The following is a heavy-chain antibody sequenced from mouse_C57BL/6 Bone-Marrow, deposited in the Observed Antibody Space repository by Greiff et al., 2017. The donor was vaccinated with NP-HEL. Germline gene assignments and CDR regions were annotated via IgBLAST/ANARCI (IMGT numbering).Heavy chain of an antibody. Sequence: EVQLVESGGGLVQSGRSLRLSCATSGFTFSDFYMEWVRQAPGKGLEWIAASRNKANDYTTEYSASVKGRFIVSRDTSQSILYLQMNALRAEDTAIYYCARDNWDWYCDVWGTGTTVTVSS. CDR1: GFTFSDFY. D-gene: IGHD4-1*01. CDR3: ARDNWDWYCDV. CDR2: SRNKANDYTT. V-gene: IGHV7-1*01. J-gene: IGHJ1*03.